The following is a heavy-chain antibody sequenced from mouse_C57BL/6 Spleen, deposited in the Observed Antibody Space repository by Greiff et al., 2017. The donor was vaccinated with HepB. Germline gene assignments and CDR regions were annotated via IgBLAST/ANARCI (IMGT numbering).Heavy chain of an antibody. D-gene: IGHD1-1*01. Sequence: VQWVESGAVLAKPGASVKLSCKASGYTFTSYWMHWVKQRPGQGLEWIGYINPSSGYTKYNQKFKDKATLTADKSSSTAYMQLSSLTYEDSAVYYCAREGNYYGSNPYFDYWGQGTTLTVSS. CDR1: GYTFTSYW. CDR3: AREGNYYGSNPYFDY. CDR2: INPSSGYT. J-gene: IGHJ2*01. V-gene: IGHV1-7*01.